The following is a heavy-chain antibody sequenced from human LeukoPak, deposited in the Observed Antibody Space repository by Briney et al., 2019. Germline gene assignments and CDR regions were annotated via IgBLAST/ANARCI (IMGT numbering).Heavy chain of an antibody. D-gene: IGHD5-24*01. J-gene: IGHJ4*02. V-gene: IGHV1-69*05. CDR3: ARESRGDGYNFDY. Sequence: SVKVSCKASGGTFNSYAISWVRQAPGQGLEWMGGIIPIFGTANYAQKFQGRVTITTDESTSTAYMELSSLRSEDTAVYYCARESRGDGYNFDYWGQGTLVTVSS. CDR2: IIPIFGTA. CDR1: GGTFNSYA.